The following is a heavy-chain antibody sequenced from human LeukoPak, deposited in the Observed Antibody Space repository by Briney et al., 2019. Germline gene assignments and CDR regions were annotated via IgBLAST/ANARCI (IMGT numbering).Heavy chain of an antibody. CDR3: SRDPTYYLRYGYFDY. J-gene: IGHJ4*02. CDR1: GFTFSNYW. CDR2: IKTDRSEK. Sequence: GGSLRLSCEGSGFTFSNYWMGWVRQAPGKGLQWVANIKTDRSEKYYVDSVKGRFTISRDNAKNSLYLQMISLRAEDTAVYYCSRDPTYYLRYGYFDYWGQGALVTVSS. D-gene: IGHD1-26*01. V-gene: IGHV3-7*01.